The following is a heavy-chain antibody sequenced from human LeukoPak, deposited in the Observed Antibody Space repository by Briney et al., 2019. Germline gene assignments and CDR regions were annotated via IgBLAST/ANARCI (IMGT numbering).Heavy chain of an antibody. CDR2: ISTSSSYI. CDR1: GFTFSSYS. Sequence: GGSLRLSCAASGFTFSSYSMNWVRQAPGKGLEWVSSISTSSSYIYYAASVKGRFTISRDNAKNSLYLQMNSLRADDTAVYYCARSNYYTVDVWGQGTAVTVSS. J-gene: IGHJ6*02. V-gene: IGHV3-21*04. CDR3: ARSNYYTVDV.